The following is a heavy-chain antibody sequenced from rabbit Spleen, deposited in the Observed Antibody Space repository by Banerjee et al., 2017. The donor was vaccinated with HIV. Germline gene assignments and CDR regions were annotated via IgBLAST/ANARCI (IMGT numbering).Heavy chain of an antibody. V-gene: IGHV1S45*01. CDR2: IHTTSGIT. CDR1: GIDLSSSYY. J-gene: IGHJ3*01. CDR3: ARDLSSVRLTRLDL. D-gene: IGHD1-1*01. Sequence: QQQLKETGGGLVQPGGSLTLTCKASGIDLSSSYYMCWVRQAPGKGLEWIACIHTTSGITYYASWAKGRFTISKTSTTVTLQMTSLTAADTATYFCARDLSSVRLTRLDLWGPGTLVTVS.